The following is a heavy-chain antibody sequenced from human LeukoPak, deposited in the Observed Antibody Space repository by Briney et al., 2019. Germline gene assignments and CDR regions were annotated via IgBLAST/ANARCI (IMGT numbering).Heavy chain of an antibody. CDR3: ALYCSSTSCSPFDY. V-gene: IGHV3-21*01. CDR1: GFTFSSYS. D-gene: IGHD2-2*01. Sequence: GGSLRLSCAASGFTFSSYSMNWVRQAPGKGLEWVSSISSSSSYIYYADSVKGRFTISRDNAKNSLCLQMNSLRAEDTAVYYCALYCSSTSCSPFDYWGQGTLVTVSS. J-gene: IGHJ4*02. CDR2: ISSSSSYI.